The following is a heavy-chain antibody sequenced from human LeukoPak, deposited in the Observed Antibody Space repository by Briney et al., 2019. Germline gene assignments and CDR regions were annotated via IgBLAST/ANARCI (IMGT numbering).Heavy chain of an antibody. V-gene: IGHV3-21*01. J-gene: IGHJ4*02. CDR3: ARDRNTPIDY. CDR2: ISSSSSYI. Sequence: GGSLRLSCAASGFTFITYSMNWVRQAPGKGLEWVSSISSSSSYISYAASVKGRFTISRDNAKNSLYLQMSSLRAEDTAVYYCARDRNTPIDYWGQGTLVTVSS. CDR1: GFTFITYS. D-gene: IGHD5-18*01.